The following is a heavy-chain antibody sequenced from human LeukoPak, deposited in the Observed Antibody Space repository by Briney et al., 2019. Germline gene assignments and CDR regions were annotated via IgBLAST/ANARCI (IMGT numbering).Heavy chain of an antibody. V-gene: IGHV1-69*05. Sequence: SVKVSCKASGSTFSSYAISWVRQAPGQGLEWMGGIIPIFGTANYAQKFQGRVTITTDESTSTAYMELSSLRSEDTAVYYCARCNYGDYVSPKYYFDYWGQGTLVTVSS. CDR2: IIPIFGTA. J-gene: IGHJ4*02. D-gene: IGHD4-17*01. CDR1: GSTFSSYA. CDR3: ARCNYGDYVSPKYYFDY.